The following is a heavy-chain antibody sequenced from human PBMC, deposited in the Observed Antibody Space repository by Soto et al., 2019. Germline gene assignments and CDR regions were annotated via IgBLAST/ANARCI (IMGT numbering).Heavy chain of an antibody. D-gene: IGHD2-2*01. J-gene: IGHJ5*02. Sequence: GASVKVSCKASGGTFSSYAISWVRQAPGQGLEWMGGIIPIFGTANYAQKFQGRVTITADKSTSTAYMELSSLRSEDTAVYYCARDFSYCSSTSCSNWFDPWGQGTLVTVSS. CDR3: ARDFSYCSSTSCSNWFDP. V-gene: IGHV1-69*06. CDR1: GGTFSSYA. CDR2: IIPIFGTA.